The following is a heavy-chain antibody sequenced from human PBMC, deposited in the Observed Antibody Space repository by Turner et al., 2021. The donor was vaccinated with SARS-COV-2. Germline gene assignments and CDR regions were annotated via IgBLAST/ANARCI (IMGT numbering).Heavy chain of an antibody. CDR2: IVQDRSEK. J-gene: IGHJ4*02. D-gene: IGHD7-27*01. CDR1: GFTFSSYW. V-gene: IGHV3-7*01. Sequence: EVQLVESGGGLVQPGRSLRRSSAASGFTFSSYWMSWVRQGPGKGMEWVGNIVQDRSEKYYGGSVKGRFTITRDNAKKTLYLQVNSLRAEDTAVYYCARSELGLFFDYWGQGTLVTVSS. CDR3: ARSELGLFFDY.